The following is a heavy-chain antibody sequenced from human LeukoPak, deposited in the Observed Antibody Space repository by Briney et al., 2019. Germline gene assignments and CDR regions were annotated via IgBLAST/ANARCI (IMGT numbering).Heavy chain of an antibody. CDR2: INTNTGNP. V-gene: IGHV7-4-1*02. CDR3: ARDYYDILTGYPIQFDY. J-gene: IGHJ4*02. Sequence: ASVTVSCKASGYTFTSYAMNWVRQAPGQGLEWMGWINTNTGNPTYAQGFTGRFVFSLDTSVSTAYLQISSLKAEDTAVYYCARDYYDILTGYPIQFDYWGQGTLVTVSS. CDR1: GYTFTSYA. D-gene: IGHD3-9*01.